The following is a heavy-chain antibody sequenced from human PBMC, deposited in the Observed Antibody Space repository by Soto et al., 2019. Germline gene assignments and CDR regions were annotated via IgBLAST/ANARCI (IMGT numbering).Heavy chain of an antibody. CDR3: AGGQYYFDY. CDR2: ISYDGSNK. Sequence: QVQLVESGGGVVQPGRSLRLSCAASGFPFTSYGMHWVRQAPGKGLDWVALISYDGSNKYYADSVKGRFTISRDNSKHTLDLQMSSLRVEDTALYYCAGGQYYFDYCGQGTLVSVSS. D-gene: IGHD2-15*01. V-gene: IGHV3-30*03. J-gene: IGHJ4*02. CDR1: GFPFTSYG.